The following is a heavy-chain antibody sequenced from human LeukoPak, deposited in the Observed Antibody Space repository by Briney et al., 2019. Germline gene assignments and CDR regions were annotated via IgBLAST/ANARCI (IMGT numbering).Heavy chain of an antibody. CDR1: GFTFSSYA. CDR3: ARGANPQYYYDSSGYPPEAWFDP. CDR2: ISGSGGST. J-gene: IGHJ5*02. D-gene: IGHD3-22*01. V-gene: IGHV3-23*01. Sequence: GGSLRLSCAASGFTFSSYAMSWVRQAPGKGLEWVSAISGSGGSTYYADSVKGRFTISRDNSKNTLYLQMNSLRAEDTAVYYCARGANPQYYYDSSGYPPEAWFDPWGQGTLVTVSS.